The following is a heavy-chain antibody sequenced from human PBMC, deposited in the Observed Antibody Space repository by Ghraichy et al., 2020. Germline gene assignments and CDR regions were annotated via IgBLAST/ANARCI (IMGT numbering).Heavy chain of an antibody. J-gene: IGHJ6*02. Sequence: GGSLRLSCAASGFTFSSYSMNWVRQAPGKGLEWVSYISSSSSTIYYADSVKGRFTISRDNAKNSLYLQMNSLRDEDTAVYYCARDGPMYDYGDYPDVQYYYYYGMDVWGQGTTVTVSS. V-gene: IGHV3-48*02. CDR3: ARDGPMYDYGDYPDVQYYYYYGMDV. CDR2: ISSSSSTI. CDR1: GFTFSSYS. D-gene: IGHD4-17*01.